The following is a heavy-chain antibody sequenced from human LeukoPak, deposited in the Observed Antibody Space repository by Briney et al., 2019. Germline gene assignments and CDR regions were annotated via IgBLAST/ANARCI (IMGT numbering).Heavy chain of an antibody. V-gene: IGHV3-48*04. D-gene: IGHD2-15*01. CDR2: ISTSSSTI. Sequence: PGGSLRLSCAASGFTFSTYTMNWVRQAPGKGLEWISYISTSSSTIYYADSVKGRFTISRDNAKNSLYLQMNSLRAEDTAVYYCARVGSVVAATPPDWGQGTLVTVSS. J-gene: IGHJ4*02. CDR1: GFTFSTYT. CDR3: ARVGSVVAATPPD.